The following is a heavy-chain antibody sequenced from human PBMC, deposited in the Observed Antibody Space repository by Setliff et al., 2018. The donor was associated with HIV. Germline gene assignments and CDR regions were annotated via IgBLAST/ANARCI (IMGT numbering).Heavy chain of an antibody. J-gene: IGHJ6*02. Sequence: PGGSLRLSCAASGFTFSSYAMSWVRQAPGKGLEWVSAISGSGGSTYYADSVKGRFTISRDNSKNTLYLQMNSLRAEDTAVYYCAKTLPTLYPPHDYYFAMDVWGQGTTVTVSS. CDR3: AKTLPTLYPPHDYYFAMDV. CDR2: ISGSGGST. D-gene: IGHD2-15*01. CDR1: GFTFSSYA. V-gene: IGHV3-23*01.